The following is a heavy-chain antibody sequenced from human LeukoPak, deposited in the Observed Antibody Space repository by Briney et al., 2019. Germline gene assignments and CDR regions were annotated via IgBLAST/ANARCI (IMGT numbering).Heavy chain of an antibody. D-gene: IGHD3-22*01. CDR1: GFTFSSYA. CDR2: ISYDGSNK. V-gene: IGHV3-30*04. CDR3: ARDRGRGYDSGGLIFDP. J-gene: IGHJ5*02. Sequence: QTGGSLRLSCAASGFTFSSYAMHWVRQAPGKGLEWVAAISYDGSNKYYADSVKGRFTISRDNSKNTLYLQMNSLRAEDTAVYYCARDRGRGYDSGGLIFDPWGQGTLVTVSS.